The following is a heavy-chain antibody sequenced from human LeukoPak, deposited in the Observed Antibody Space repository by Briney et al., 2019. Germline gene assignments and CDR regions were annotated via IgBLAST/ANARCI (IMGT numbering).Heavy chain of an antibody. CDR1: GGSISSSSYY. D-gene: IGHD3-22*01. Sequence: NPSETLSLTCTVSGGSISSSSYYWGWIRQPPGKGLEWIGSIYYSGSTYYNPSLKSRVTISVDTSKNQFSLKLSSVTAADTAVYYCASRSIYYDSSGGDYWGQGTLVTVSS. V-gene: IGHV4-39*01. CDR2: IYYSGST. CDR3: ASRSIYYDSSGGDY. J-gene: IGHJ4*02.